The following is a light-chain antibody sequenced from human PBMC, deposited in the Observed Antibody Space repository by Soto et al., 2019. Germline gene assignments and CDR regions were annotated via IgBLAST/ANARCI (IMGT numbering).Light chain of an antibody. Sequence: DIQMTQSPFSLSASVGDRVTITCRASQGISNFLAWYQQKPGKVPKLLIYAASTLQAGVPSRFSGSGSGTDFTLTINNLQPEDFATYYCQKYNSAPYTFGQGTKLEIK. CDR3: QKYNSAPYT. V-gene: IGKV1-27*01. J-gene: IGKJ2*01. CDR2: AAS. CDR1: QGISNF.